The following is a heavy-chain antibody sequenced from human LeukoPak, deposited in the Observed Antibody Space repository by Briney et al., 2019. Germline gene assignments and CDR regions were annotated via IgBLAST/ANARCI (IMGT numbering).Heavy chain of an antibody. Sequence: GGSLRLSCAASGFTFSSYSMNWVRQAPGKWREWVSSISSSSSYIYYADSVKGRFTISRDNAKNSLYLQMNSLRAEDTAVYYCARDLWYSGYDPPYWGQGTLVTVSS. D-gene: IGHD5-12*01. CDR3: ARDLWYSGYDPPY. CDR1: GFTFSSYS. CDR2: ISSSSSYI. J-gene: IGHJ4*02. V-gene: IGHV3-21*01.